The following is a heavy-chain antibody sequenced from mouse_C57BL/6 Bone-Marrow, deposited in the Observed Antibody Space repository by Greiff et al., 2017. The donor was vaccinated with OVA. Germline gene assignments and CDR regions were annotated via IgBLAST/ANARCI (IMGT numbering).Heavy chain of an antibody. CDR1: GYTFTTYP. Sequence: VHLVESGAELVKPGASVKMSCKASGYTFTTYPIEWMKQNHGKSLEWIGNFHPYNDDTKYNEKFKGKATLTVEKSSSTVYLELSRLTSDDSAVYYCARNHFYYGPFAYWGQGTLVTVSA. D-gene: IGHD2-1*01. CDR2: FHPYNDDT. J-gene: IGHJ3*01. V-gene: IGHV1-47*01. CDR3: ARNHFYYGPFAY.